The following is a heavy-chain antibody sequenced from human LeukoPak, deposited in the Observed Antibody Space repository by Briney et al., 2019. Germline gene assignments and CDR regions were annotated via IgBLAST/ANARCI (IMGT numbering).Heavy chain of an antibody. CDR1: GFTFSSYA. J-gene: IGHJ3*02. Sequence: GGSLRLSCAASGFTFSSYAMSWVRQTPGKGLEWVSYISSSSSSINYADSVRGRFTISRDNARNSLYLQMNSLRAEDTAVYYCARGGAARPDIWGQGTMVIVSS. V-gene: IGHV3-48*01. D-gene: IGHD6-6*01. CDR3: ARGGAARPDI. CDR2: ISSSSSSI.